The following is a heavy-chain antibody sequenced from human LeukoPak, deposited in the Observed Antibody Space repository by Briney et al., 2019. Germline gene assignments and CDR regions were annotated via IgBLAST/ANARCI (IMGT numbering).Heavy chain of an antibody. D-gene: IGHD6-13*01. Sequence: PGGSLRLPCAASGFPFGDYGMSWVRQAPGKGLEWVSGLNWNGGRTGYADSVKGRFIISRDNAKNSLYLQMNSLRAEDTALYYCARHSPGIAAAGTGPHYYYGMDVWGQGTTVTVSS. CDR3: ARHSPGIAAAGTGPHYYYGMDV. V-gene: IGHV3-20*04. CDR1: GFPFGDYG. J-gene: IGHJ6*02. CDR2: LNWNGGRT.